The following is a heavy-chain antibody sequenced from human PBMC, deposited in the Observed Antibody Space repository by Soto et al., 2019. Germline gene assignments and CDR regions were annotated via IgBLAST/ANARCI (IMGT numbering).Heavy chain of an antibody. CDR2: MYSGGGT. CDR1: GFTSSNTY. D-gene: IGHD2-8*01. V-gene: IGHV3-66*01. Sequence: EVQLVESGGGLVQPGGSWRPSWAAPGFTSSNTYMPWVRQAPGKGLEWVSNMYSGGGTYYTDSVKGRFTISRDSSTNTLYLQMDNVRAEDTAVYYCARDPGVNWAWGKGTTVTVSS. CDR3: ARDPGVNWA. J-gene: IGHJ6*04.